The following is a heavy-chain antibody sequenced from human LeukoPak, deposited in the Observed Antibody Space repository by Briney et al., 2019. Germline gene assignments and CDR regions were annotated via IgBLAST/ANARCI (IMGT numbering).Heavy chain of an antibody. CDR1: GYIFTDYG. J-gene: IGHJ5*02. CDR2: ISAYNGNT. CDR3: ARDLAWGYVEQRLGWLYP. D-gene: IGHD1/OR15-1a*01. V-gene: IGHV1-18*01. Sequence: ASVRVSCKASGYIFTDYGITWVRQAPGQGLEWMGWISAYNGNTNYAQKFQGRFTMTTDTSTTTAYMELRSLRFDDTAVYYCARDLAWGYVEQRLGWLYPWGQGALVTVSS.